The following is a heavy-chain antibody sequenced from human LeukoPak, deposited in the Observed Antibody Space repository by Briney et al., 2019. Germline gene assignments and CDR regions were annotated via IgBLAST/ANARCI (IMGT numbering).Heavy chain of an antibody. J-gene: IGHJ4*02. CDR3: AREAGWVRGVIDY. Sequence: GGSLRLSCATSGFTFSSYSMNWVRQAPGKGLEWVSYISSSSSTIYYADSVKGRSTISRDNAKNSLYLQMNSLGAEDTAVYYCAREAGWVRGVIDYWGQGTLVTVSS. CDR1: GFTFSSYS. V-gene: IGHV3-48*01. CDR2: ISSSSSTI. D-gene: IGHD3-10*01.